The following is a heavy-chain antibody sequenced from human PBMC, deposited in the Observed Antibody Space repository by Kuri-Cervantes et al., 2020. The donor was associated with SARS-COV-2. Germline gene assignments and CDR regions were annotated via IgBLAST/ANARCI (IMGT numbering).Heavy chain of an antibody. D-gene: IGHD7-27*01. J-gene: IGHJ3*02. Sequence: SETLSLTCTVSGGSISSGGYYWSWIRQPPRKGLEWIGYIYHSGSTYYNPSLKSRVTISVDRSKNQFSLKLSSVTAADTAVYSCARDGTPKSWGSAFDIWGQGTMVTVSS. V-gene: IGHV4-30-2*01. CDR1: GGSISSGGYY. CDR2: IYHSGST. CDR3: ARDGTPKSWGSAFDI.